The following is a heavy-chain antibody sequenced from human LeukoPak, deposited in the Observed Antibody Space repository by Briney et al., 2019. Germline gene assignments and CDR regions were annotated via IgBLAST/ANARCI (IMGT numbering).Heavy chain of an antibody. V-gene: IGHV1-2*02. Sequence: ASVKVSCKASGYIFNGYYIHWVAQAPGQGLEWMGWINPNSGCTSYAQKFQGRVTMTRDTSINTAYMELSRLRSDDTAVEYCARDKERTYYLGSGNSYNLYYFDYWGQGTLVTVSS. CDR2: INPNSGCT. CDR3: ARDKERTYYLGSGNSYNLYYFDY. CDR1: GYIFNGYY. J-gene: IGHJ4*02. D-gene: IGHD3-10*01.